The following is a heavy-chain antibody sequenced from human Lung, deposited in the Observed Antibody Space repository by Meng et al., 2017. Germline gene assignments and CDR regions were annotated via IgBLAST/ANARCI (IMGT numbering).Heavy chain of an antibody. CDR1: DGSFSDYY. J-gene: IGHJ4*02. CDR3: ARGPTTMAHDFDY. V-gene: IGHV4-34*04. CDR2: INHSGST. D-gene: IGHD4-11*01. Sequence: VQQSQVGAGLWKPSRVLALTCVVSDGSFSDYYWSWIRQPPGKGLEWIGEINHSGSTNDNPSLESRATISVDTSQNNLSLKLSSVTAADSAVYYCARGPTTMAHDFDYWGQGTLVTVSS.